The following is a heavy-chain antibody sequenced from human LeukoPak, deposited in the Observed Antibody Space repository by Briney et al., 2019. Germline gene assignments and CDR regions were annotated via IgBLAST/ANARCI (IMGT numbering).Heavy chain of an antibody. CDR2: IVVGSGNT. CDR3: AAALPRLDDAFDI. Sequence: GASVKVSCKASGFAFTSSAVQWVRQARGQRLEWIGWIVVGSGNTNYAQKFQERVTITRDMSTSTAYMELSSLRTEDTAVYYCAAALPRLDDAFDIWGQGTMVTVSS. V-gene: IGHV1-58*01. D-gene: IGHD1-1*01. J-gene: IGHJ3*02. CDR1: GFAFTSSA.